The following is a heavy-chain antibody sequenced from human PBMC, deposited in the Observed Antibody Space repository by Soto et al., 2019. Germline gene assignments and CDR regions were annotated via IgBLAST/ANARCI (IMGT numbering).Heavy chain of an antibody. CDR3: VRRFGSFLDY. D-gene: IGHD3-16*01. V-gene: IGHV4-59*08. Sequence: PSETLSLTCTVSGDSISSYYCSWIRQPPGKGLEWIGYIYYSGSTNYNPSLKSRVTISVEPSKNQFSLKLSSGTAVYTPVDYGVRRFGSFLDYGVKGTWDPGSS. CDR2: IYYSGST. CDR1: GDSISSYY. J-gene: IGHJ4*02.